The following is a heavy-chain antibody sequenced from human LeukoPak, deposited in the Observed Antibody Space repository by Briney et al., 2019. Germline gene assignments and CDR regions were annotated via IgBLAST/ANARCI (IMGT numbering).Heavy chain of an antibody. J-gene: IGHJ4*02. CDR1: GFTFSSYA. D-gene: IGHD1-26*01. CDR2: LTGGDGGT. CDR3: ARRLLVGTTVRHYFDG. Sequence: GGSLRPPFAAPGFTFSSYAMGWVPQAPGEGLQWVSTLTGGDGGTYYAESVKGRFTISRDNAKHSVYLEMNSLRAEDTAVYYCARRLLVGTTVRHYFDGWGQGTLVTVS. V-gene: IGHV3-23*01.